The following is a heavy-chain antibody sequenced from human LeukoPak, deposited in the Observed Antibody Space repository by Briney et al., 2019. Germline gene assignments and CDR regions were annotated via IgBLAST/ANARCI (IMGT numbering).Heavy chain of an antibody. CDR2: INPSSGVT. CDR3: AGVSYFFDSTTFYQGGDFDY. V-gene: IGHV1-2*02. CDR1: GYTFTGYY. Sequence: ASVKVSCKASGYTFTGYYMHWVRQAPGQGLERMGWINPSSGVTNYAHQFQGRVTLTRDTSISTGYLELNSLRSDDTAVYYCAGVSYFFDSTTFYQGGDFDYWGQGTLVTVSS. J-gene: IGHJ4*02. D-gene: IGHD2/OR15-2a*01.